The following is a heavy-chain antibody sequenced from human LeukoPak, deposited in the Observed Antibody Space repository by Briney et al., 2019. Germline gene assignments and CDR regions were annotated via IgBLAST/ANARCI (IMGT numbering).Heavy chain of an antibody. CDR2: IYTSGST. V-gene: IGHV4-4*07. Sequence: SETLSLTCTVSGGSTSSYYWSWIRQPAGKGLEWIGRIYTSGSTNYNPSLKSRVTISVDTSKNQFSLKLSSVTAADTAVYYCARDTDRGGFDYWGQGTLVTVSS. CDR1: GGSTSSYY. D-gene: IGHD1-14*01. J-gene: IGHJ4*02. CDR3: ARDTDRGGFDY.